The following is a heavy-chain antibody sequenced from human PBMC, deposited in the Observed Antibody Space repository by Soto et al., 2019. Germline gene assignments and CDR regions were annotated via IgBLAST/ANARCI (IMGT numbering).Heavy chain of an antibody. CDR1: GFTFSSYT. CDR2: IRGSGDST. CDR3: AKGSRVNGYYFDY. Sequence: EVQLLESGGGLVQPGGSLRLSCAASGFTFSSYTMSWVRQAPGKGLEWVSAIRGSGDSTYYADSVKGQFTISRDNSKNTLFLQMNSLRAEDTAVYYCAKGSRVNGYYFDYWGQGTLVTVSS. V-gene: IGHV3-23*01. D-gene: IGHD3-10*01. J-gene: IGHJ4*02.